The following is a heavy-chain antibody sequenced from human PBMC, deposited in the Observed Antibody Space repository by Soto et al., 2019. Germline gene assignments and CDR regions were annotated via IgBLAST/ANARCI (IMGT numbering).Heavy chain of an antibody. D-gene: IGHD1-1*01. CDR3: ARGQAGQLDAFDI. Sequence: SDTLSLTFRVYGPSISSISYYWGLIRQPPGKGLEWIGSIYYSGSIYYNPSLKSRVTISVDTSKNLFSLKLSSLTAAETAVYYCARGQAGQLDAFDIWGQGTMVT. CDR1: GPSISSISYY. CDR2: IYYSGSI. J-gene: IGHJ3*02. V-gene: IGHV4-39*01.